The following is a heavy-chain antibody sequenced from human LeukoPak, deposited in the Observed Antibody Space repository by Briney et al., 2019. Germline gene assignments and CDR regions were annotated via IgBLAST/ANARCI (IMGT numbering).Heavy chain of an antibody. V-gene: IGHV3-53*01. Sequence: GGSLRLSCAASGFTVITNDMTWVRQAPGKGLEWVAVLYSDGNTKYSDSVQARFTISRDNSQNPLYLEMNSLSPDDTAVYYCARGVEPLAANTLAYWGQGTLVTVSS. J-gene: IGHJ4*02. CDR2: LYSDGNT. CDR3: ARGVEPLAANTLAY. CDR1: GFTVITND. D-gene: IGHD1-14*01.